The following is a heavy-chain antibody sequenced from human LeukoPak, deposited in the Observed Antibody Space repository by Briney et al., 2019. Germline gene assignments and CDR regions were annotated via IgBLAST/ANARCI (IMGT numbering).Heavy chain of an antibody. CDR2: ISGSGGST. CDR1: GFTFSSYA. V-gene: IGHV3-23*01. Sequence: PGGSLRLSCAASGFTFSSYAMSWVRQAPGKGLEWVSAISGSGGSTYYADSVKGRFTISRDNAKNSLYLQMNSLRAEDTAVYYCAREVGSSVAAFDIWGQGTMVTVSS. CDR3: AREVGSSVAAFDI. D-gene: IGHD6-13*01. J-gene: IGHJ3*02.